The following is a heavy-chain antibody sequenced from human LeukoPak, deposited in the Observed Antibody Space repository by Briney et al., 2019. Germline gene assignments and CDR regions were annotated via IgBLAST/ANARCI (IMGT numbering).Heavy chain of an antibody. J-gene: IGHJ5*02. CDR2: IYSGGST. Sequence: PGGSVRLSCAASGFPVSRNYMSWVHQAPGKGLEWVSVIYSGGSTYYADSVKGRFTISRDNSKNTLYLQMNSLRAEDTAVYYCARTFRQNWFDPWGQGTLVTVSS. V-gene: IGHV3-53*01. CDR3: ARTFRQNWFDP. D-gene: IGHD3-3*02. CDR1: GFPVSRNY.